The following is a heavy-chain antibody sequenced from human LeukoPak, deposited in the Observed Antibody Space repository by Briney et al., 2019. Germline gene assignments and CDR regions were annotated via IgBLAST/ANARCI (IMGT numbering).Heavy chain of an antibody. CDR2: VSRSRSNI. J-gene: IGHJ4*02. CDR1: GFTLSSYS. V-gene: IGHV3-21*01. Sequence: GGSLRLSCAASGFTLSSYSMNWVRPAPGKGREGVSSVSRSRSNIYYADSVKGRYPNHRDNAKRPLYAQTNSQRVDDPVVYYCARDIPDYWGQGTLVTVSS. CDR3: ARDIPDY.